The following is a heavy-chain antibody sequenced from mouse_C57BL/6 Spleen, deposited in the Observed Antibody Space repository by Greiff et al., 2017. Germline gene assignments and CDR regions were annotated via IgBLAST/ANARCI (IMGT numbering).Heavy chain of an antibody. J-gene: IGHJ4*01. D-gene: IGHD5-1*01. V-gene: IGHV2-5*01. Sequence: VQLQQSGPGLVQPSQSLSITCTVSGSSLTSYGVHWVRQSPGKGLEWLGVIWRGGSTDYNAAFLSRLSITKDNSKRQVFFKMNSLQADDTAIYYCAKEGTSMDYWGQGTSVTVSS. CDR2: IWRGGST. CDR1: GSSLTSYG. CDR3: AKEGTSMDY.